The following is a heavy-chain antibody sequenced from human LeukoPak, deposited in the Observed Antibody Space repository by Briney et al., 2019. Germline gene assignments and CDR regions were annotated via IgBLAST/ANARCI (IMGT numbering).Heavy chain of an antibody. CDR1: GYTFTSCV. D-gene: IGHD2-2*01. J-gene: IGHJ4*02. V-gene: IGHV1-8*01. Sequence: ASVKVSCKASGYTFTSCVINWVRQATGQGLEWMGWMNPNSGNTGYAQKFQGRVTMTRNTSISTAYIELSILRSEDTAVYYCARTGSDCSSTSCYAGSTVGYYWGQGTLVSVSS. CDR3: ARTGSDCSSTSCYAGSTVGYY. CDR2: MNPNSGNT.